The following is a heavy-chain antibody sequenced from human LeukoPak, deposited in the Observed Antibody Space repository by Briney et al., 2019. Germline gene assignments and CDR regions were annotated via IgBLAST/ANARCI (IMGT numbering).Heavy chain of an antibody. CDR1: GGSISSYY. J-gene: IGHJ3*02. Sequence: SETLSLTCSVSGGSISSYYWSWIRQPPGKGLEWIGYMYYSGSTNYNPSLKSRVTISVDTSKNQFSLKLSSVIAADTAVYYCARVPPYYYDSSGRTAFDIWGQGTLVIVSS. D-gene: IGHD3-22*01. V-gene: IGHV4-59*01. CDR2: MYYSGST. CDR3: ARVPPYYYDSSGRTAFDI.